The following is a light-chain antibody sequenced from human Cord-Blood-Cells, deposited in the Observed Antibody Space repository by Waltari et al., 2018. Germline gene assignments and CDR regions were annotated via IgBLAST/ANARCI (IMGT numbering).Light chain of an antibody. Sequence: DIQMTQSPSSLSASVGDRVTLTSRASQSISSYLNWYQQKPGKAPKLLIYAASSLQSGFRSRFSGSGSGTDFTLTISSLQPEDFATYYCQQSYSTPWTFGQGTKVEIK. CDR1: QSISSY. V-gene: IGKV1-39*01. CDR3: QQSYSTPWT. J-gene: IGKJ1*01. CDR2: AAS.